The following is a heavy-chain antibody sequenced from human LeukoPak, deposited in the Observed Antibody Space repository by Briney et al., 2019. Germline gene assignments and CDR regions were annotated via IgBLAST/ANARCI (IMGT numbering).Heavy chain of an antibody. J-gene: IGHJ4*02. CDR1: GFTFSSYA. D-gene: IGHD3-16*01. CDR2: ISGSGGST. Sequence: GGSLRLSCAASGFTFSSYAMSWVRQAPGKGLEWVSAISGSGGSTYYADSVKGRFTISRDNSRDTLYLQMNSLRAENTAVYYCAKGYYDYVWGSYYFDYWGQGTLVTVSS. CDR3: AKGYYDYVWGSYYFDY. V-gene: IGHV3-23*01.